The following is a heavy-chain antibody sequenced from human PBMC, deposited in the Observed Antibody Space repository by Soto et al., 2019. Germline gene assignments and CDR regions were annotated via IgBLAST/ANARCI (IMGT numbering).Heavy chain of an antibody. D-gene: IGHD4-17*01. CDR3: AKDSDGDYVGGYFDY. J-gene: IGHJ4*02. V-gene: IGHV3-23*01. CDR2: ISGSGGST. Sequence: EVQLLESGGGLVQPGGTLRRSCAATGFTFSSYAMSWVRQAPGKGLEWVSAISGSGGSTYYADSVKGRFTISRDNSKNTLYLHMNSLRAEDTAVYYCAKDSDGDYVGGYFDYWGQGTLVTVSS. CDR1: GFTFSSYA.